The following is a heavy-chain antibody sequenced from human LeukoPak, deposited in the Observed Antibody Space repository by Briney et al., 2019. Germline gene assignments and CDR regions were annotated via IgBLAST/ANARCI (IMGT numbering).Heavy chain of an antibody. CDR2: INPNSGGT. V-gene: IGHV1-2*02. CDR1: GYTFTGYY. J-gene: IGHJ3*02. D-gene: IGHD5-18*01. Sequence: ASVKVSCKASGYTFTGYYMHWVRQAPGQGLEWMGWINPNSGGTNYAQKLQGRVTMTTDTSTSTAYMELRSLRSDDTAVYYCAEKYSYDHDAFDIWGQGTMVTVSS. CDR3: AEKYSYDHDAFDI.